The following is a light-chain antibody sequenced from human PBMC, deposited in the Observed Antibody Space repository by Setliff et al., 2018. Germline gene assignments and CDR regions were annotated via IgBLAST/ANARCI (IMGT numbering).Light chain of an antibody. CDR1: SSDVGGYNY. V-gene: IGLV2-8*01. J-gene: IGLJ1*01. CDR2: EVS. CDR3: SSYAGSNTPYV. Sequence: QPALTQPPSASGSPGQSVTISCTGTSSDVGGYNYVSWYQQHPGKAPKLMIYEVSKRPSGVPDRFSGPKSGNTASLTVSGLQAEDEADYYCSSYAGSNTPYVFGTGTKVTVL.